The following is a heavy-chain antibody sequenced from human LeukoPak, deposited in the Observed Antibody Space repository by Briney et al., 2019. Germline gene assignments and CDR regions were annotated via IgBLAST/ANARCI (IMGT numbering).Heavy chain of an antibody. CDR3: ARGRLDMIVDTGGFDY. D-gene: IGHD3-22*01. J-gene: IGHJ4*02. CDR2: MNPNSGNT. V-gene: IGHV1-8*01. CDR1: GYTFTSYD. Sequence: ASDKVSCKASGYTFTSYDINWVRQATGQGLEWMGWMNPNSGNTGYAQKLQGRVTMTRNTSISTAYMELSRLSAEDTAVYDCARGRLDMIVDTGGFDYWGQGTLVTVPS.